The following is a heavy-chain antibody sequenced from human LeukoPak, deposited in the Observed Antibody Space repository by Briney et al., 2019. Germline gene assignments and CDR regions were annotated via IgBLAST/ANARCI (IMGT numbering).Heavy chain of an antibody. J-gene: IGHJ4*02. V-gene: IGHV4-34*01. CDR2: INHSGST. CDR1: GGSCSGYY. D-gene: IGHD3-22*01. CDR3: ARDYYDSDY. Sequence: PSETLSLTCAVYGGSCSGYYWSWIRQPPGKGLEWIGEINHSGSTNYNPSLKSRVTISVDTSKNQFSLKLSSVTAADTAVYYCARDYYDSDYWGQGTLVTVSS.